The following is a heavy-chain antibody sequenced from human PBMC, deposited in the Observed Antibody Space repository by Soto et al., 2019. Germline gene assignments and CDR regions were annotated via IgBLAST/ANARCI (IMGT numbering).Heavy chain of an antibody. Sequence: GSLRLSCAASGFTFSSYEMNWVRQAPGKGLEWVSHISSSGSTIYYTDSVKGRFTISRDNAKNSLYLQMNSLRAEDTAVYYCAASLMRGDYWGQGTLVTVSS. V-gene: IGHV3-48*03. CDR1: GFTFSSYE. J-gene: IGHJ4*02. D-gene: IGHD2-2*01. CDR3: AASLMRGDY. CDR2: ISSSGSTI.